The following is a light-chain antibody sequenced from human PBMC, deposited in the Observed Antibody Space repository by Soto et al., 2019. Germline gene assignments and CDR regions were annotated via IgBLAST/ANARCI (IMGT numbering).Light chain of an antibody. V-gene: IGLV1-44*01. Sequence: QPVLTQLPSASGTPGQRVTISCSGSNSNIGSNTVNWYQQLPGTAPKLLIYSNNQRPSGVPGRFSDSKSGTSASLAISGLQSEDEADYYCASWDDSLNGVVFGGGTKLTVL. CDR2: SNN. CDR3: ASWDDSLNGVV. J-gene: IGLJ2*01. CDR1: NSNIGSNT.